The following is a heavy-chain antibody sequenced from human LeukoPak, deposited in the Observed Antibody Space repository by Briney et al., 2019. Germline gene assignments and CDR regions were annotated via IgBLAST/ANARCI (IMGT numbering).Heavy chain of an antibody. Sequence: SETLSLTCAVYGGSFSGYYWSWIRQPPGKGLEWIGEINHSGSTNYNPSLKSRVTISVDTSKNQFSLKLSSVTAADTAVYYCARGRGSYSSSSYLDCWGQGTLVTVSS. CDR2: INHSGST. J-gene: IGHJ4*02. CDR1: GGSFSGYY. CDR3: ARGRGSYSSSSYLDC. D-gene: IGHD6-6*01. V-gene: IGHV4-34*01.